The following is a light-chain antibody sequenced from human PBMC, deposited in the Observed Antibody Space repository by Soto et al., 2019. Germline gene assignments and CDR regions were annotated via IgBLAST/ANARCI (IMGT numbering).Light chain of an antibody. CDR3: TSYTSSSTRV. Sequence: QSALAQPASVSGSPGQSITMSCTGTSSDVGGYNYVSWYQHYPGKAPKLMIYEVSNRPSGVSNRFSGSKSGNTASLTISGLQTEDEADYYCTSYTSSSTRVFGTGTKVTVL. CDR2: EVS. CDR1: SSDVGGYNY. V-gene: IGLV2-14*01. J-gene: IGLJ1*01.